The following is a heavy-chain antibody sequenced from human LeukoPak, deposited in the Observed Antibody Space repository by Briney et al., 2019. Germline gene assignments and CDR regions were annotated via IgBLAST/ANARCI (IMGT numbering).Heavy chain of an antibody. Sequence: GASVKVSCKASGYTFTSYGISWVRQAPGQGLEWMGWISAYNGNTNYAQKLQGRVTMTTDTSTSTAYMELRSLRSDDTAVYYCARASSALVVVAATRGNWFDPWGQGTLVTVSS. CDR3: ARASSALVVVAATRGNWFDP. CDR1: GYTFTSYG. D-gene: IGHD2-15*01. CDR2: ISAYNGNT. J-gene: IGHJ5*02. V-gene: IGHV1-18*04.